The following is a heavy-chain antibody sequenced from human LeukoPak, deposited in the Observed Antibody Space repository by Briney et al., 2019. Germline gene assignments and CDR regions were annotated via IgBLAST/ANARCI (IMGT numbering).Heavy chain of an antibody. CDR1: GGSISSGGYS. D-gene: IGHD3-3*01. CDR2: IYYSGST. J-gene: IGHJ4*02. CDR3: AREVTIFGVLPYFDY. V-gene: IGHV4-30-4*07. Sequence: SETLSLTCVVSGGSISSGGYSWSWIRQPPGKGLEWIGYIYYSGSTYYNPSLKSRVTISVDTSKNQFSLKLSSVTAADTAVYYCAREVTIFGVLPYFDYWGQGTLVTASS.